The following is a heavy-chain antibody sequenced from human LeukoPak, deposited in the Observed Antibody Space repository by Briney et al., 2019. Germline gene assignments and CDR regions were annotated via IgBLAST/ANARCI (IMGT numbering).Heavy chain of an antibody. D-gene: IGHD2-2*01. Sequence: GASVKVSCKASGYTFTGYYMHWVRQAPGQGLEWMGWISPNSGDTDIAQKFQGRVTMTRDTSIATSYMEVDSLASDDTAAYYCARESACGTTNCLAPADWLDPWGQGTLVIVSS. J-gene: IGHJ5*02. V-gene: IGHV1-2*02. CDR1: GYTFTGYY. CDR2: ISPNSGDT. CDR3: ARESACGTTNCLAPADWLDP.